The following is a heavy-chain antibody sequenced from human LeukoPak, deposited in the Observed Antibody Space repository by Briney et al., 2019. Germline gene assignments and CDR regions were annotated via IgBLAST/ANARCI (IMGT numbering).Heavy chain of an antibody. CDR1: GYTFTSYA. CDR3: ARVPLHYDFWSGYYYYYYYMDV. J-gene: IGHJ6*03. V-gene: IGHV1-18*01. Sequence: ASVKVSCKASGYTFTSYAMNWVRQAPGQGLEWMGGISAYNGNTNYAQKLQGRCTMTTDTSTSTAYMALRSLRSDDTAVYYCARVPLHYDFWSGYYYYYYYMDVWGKGTTVTVSS. D-gene: IGHD3-3*01. CDR2: ISAYNGNT.